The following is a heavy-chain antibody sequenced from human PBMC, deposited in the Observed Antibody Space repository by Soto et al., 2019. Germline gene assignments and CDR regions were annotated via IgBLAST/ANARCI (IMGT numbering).Heavy chain of an antibody. CDR2: ISSTSDYI. Sequence: WLPMRVPYGAAGFNFISHTMNCIRQARNKGLEWVSSISSTSDYIYYADSVKGRFTISRDNAKTSLYLQMNNLRAEDTAVYYCARAVAYDYLRGPGAHWGPGSLVTVSS. CDR3: ARAVAYDYLRGPGAH. CDR1: GFNFISHT. J-gene: IGHJ4*01. V-gene: IGHV3-21*01. D-gene: IGHD3-10*02.